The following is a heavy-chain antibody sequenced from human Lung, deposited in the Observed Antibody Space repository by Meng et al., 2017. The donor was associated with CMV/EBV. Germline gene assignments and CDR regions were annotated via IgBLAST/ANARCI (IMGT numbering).Heavy chain of an antibody. J-gene: IGHJ4*02. CDR2: TYYRSKWYN. D-gene: IGHD4-17*01. CDR3: AREGPTVTPFDY. Sequence: GLEWLGRTYYRSKWYNGYAVSVKSRITINPDTSKNQFSLQLNTVTPKDTDVYYCAREGPTVTPFDYWGQGTLVTVSS. V-gene: IGHV6-1*01.